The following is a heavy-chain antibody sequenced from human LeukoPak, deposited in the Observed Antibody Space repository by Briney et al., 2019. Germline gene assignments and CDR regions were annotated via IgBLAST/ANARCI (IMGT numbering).Heavy chain of an antibody. V-gene: IGHV3-48*03. J-gene: IGHJ4*02. Sequence: GSLRLSCAASGFTFSSYAMHWVRQAPGKGLEWVSYISSSGSTIYYADSVKGRFTISRDNAKNSLYLQMNSLRAEDTAVYYCARPYSSSSDYWGQGTLVTVSS. D-gene: IGHD6-6*01. CDR1: GFTFSSYA. CDR2: ISSSGSTI. CDR3: ARPYSSSSDY.